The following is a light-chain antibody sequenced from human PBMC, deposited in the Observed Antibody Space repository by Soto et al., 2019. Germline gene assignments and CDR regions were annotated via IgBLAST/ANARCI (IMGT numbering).Light chain of an antibody. Sequence: QSVLTQSPSASASLGASVKLTCTLSSGHSNYAIAWHQQQPEKGPRYLMKLNSDGSHSKGAGIPDRFSGSSSGAERNLTISSLQSEDEADYYCQTWDTGIVIFGGGTKLTVL. CDR2: LNSDGSH. CDR3: QTWDTGIVI. J-gene: IGLJ2*01. V-gene: IGLV4-69*02. CDR1: SGHSNYA.